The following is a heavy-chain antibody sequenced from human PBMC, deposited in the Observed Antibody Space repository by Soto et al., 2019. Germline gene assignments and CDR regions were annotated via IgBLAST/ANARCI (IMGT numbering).Heavy chain of an antibody. CDR1: GGSISSYY. J-gene: IGHJ5*02. V-gene: IGHV4-59*01. CDR3: ARTDYDFWSGYSNWFDP. CDR2: IYYSGST. D-gene: IGHD3-3*01. Sequence: SETLSLTCTVSGGSISSYYWSWIRQPPGKGLEWIGYIYYSGSTNYNPSLKSRVTISVDTSKNQFSLKLSSVTAADTAVYYCARTDYDFWSGYSNWFDPWGQGTLVTVSS.